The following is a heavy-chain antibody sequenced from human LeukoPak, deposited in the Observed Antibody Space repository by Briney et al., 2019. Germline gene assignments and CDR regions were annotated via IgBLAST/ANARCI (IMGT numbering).Heavy chain of an antibody. CDR3: ARIARSLYSYGPADY. J-gene: IGHJ4*02. D-gene: IGHD5-18*01. Sequence: SETLSLTCTVSGGSISSYYWSWIRQPPGKGLEWIGYIYYSGSTNYNPSLKSRVTISVDTSKNQFSPKLSSVTAADTAVYYCARIARSLYSYGPADYWGQGTLVTVSS. CDR1: GGSISSYY. CDR2: IYYSGST. V-gene: IGHV4-59*12.